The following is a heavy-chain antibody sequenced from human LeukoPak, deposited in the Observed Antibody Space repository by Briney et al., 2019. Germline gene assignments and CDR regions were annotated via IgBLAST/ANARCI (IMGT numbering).Heavy chain of an antibody. J-gene: IGHJ4*02. Sequence: SETLSLTCTVSGGSISSYYWSWIRQPPGKGLEWIGYIYSSGSTNYNPSLESRVTISVDTSKNQFSLKLSSVTAADTAVYYCARRGYSTGWYYFDYWGQGTLVTVSS. D-gene: IGHD6-19*01. V-gene: IGHV4-59*08. CDR2: IYSSGST. CDR1: GGSISSYY. CDR3: ARRGYSTGWYYFDY.